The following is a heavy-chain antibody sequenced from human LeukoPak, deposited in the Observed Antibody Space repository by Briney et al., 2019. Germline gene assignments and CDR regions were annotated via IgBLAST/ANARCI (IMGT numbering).Heavy chain of an antibody. V-gene: IGHV4-39*01. CDR2: IYYSGST. J-gene: IGHJ4*02. CDR3: ARRYYYYGSGSYYKPASSFDY. Sequence: PSETLSLTCTVSGGSISSSSYYWGWIRQPPGKGLEWIGSIYYSGSTYYNPSLKGRVTISVDTSKNQFSLKLSSVTAADTAVYYCARRYYYYGSGSYYKPASSFDYWGQGTLVTVSS. CDR1: GGSISSSSYY. D-gene: IGHD3-10*01.